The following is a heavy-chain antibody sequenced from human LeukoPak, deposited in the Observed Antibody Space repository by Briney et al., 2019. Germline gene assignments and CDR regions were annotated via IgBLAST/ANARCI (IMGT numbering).Heavy chain of an antibody. J-gene: IGHJ4*02. CDR2: ISSSSSYI. D-gene: IGHD3-22*01. CDR1: GFTFSRYW. V-gene: IGHV3-21*01. Sequence: GGSLRLSCAASGFTFSRYWIYWVRQAPGKGLEWVSSISSSSSYIYYADSVKGRFTISRDNAKNSLYLQMNSLRAEDTAVYYCARVSDSSGYVDYWGQGTLVTVSS. CDR3: ARVSDSSGYVDY.